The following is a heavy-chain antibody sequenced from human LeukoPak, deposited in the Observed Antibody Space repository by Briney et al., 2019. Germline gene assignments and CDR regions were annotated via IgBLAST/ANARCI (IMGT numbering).Heavy chain of an antibody. CDR2: INHSGST. V-gene: IGHV4-34*01. D-gene: IGHD4-4*01. Sequence: PSETLSLTCAVYGGSFSGYYWSWIRQPPGKGLEWIGEINHSGSTNYNPSLKSRVTISVDTSKNQFSLKLSSVTAADTAVYYCARGYSNGYSVRKTRYYFDYWGQGTLVTVSS. CDR1: GGSFSGYY. J-gene: IGHJ4*02. CDR3: ARGYSNGYSVRKTRYYFDY.